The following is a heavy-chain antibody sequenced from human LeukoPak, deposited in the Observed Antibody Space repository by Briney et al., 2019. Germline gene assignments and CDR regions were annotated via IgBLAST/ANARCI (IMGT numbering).Heavy chain of an antibody. CDR1: GYTFTSYY. Sequence: ASVKVSCKASGYTFTSYYMHWVRQAPGQGLEWMGIINPSGGSTSYAQKFQGRVTMTTDTSTSTAYMELRSLRSDDSAVYYCARESDFYGSGNLDYWGQGTLVTVSS. CDR2: INPSGGST. CDR3: ARESDFYGSGNLDY. V-gene: IGHV1-46*01. D-gene: IGHD3-10*01. J-gene: IGHJ4*02.